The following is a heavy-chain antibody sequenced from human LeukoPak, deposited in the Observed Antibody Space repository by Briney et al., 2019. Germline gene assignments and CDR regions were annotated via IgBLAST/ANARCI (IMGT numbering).Heavy chain of an antibody. Sequence: PGGSLRLSCAASGFTFRKYVIHWVRQAPGKGLEWVAVTSSDLNVKLYADSVKGRSTISRDNSRSTLYLQMNSLRPEDTAIYYCAREGYYGSGSPPSLYFDYWGQGTLVTVSS. D-gene: IGHD3-10*01. CDR2: TSSDLNVK. V-gene: IGHV3-30-3*01. CDR1: GFTFRKYV. CDR3: AREGYYGSGSPPSLYFDY. J-gene: IGHJ4*02.